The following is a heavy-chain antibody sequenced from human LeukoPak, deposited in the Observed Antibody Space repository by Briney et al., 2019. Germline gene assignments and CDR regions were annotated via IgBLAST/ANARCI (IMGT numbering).Heavy chain of an antibody. Sequence: GGSLRLSCAASGFTFDDYGMSWVRQAPGKGLEWVSGINWNGGSTGYADSVKGRFTISRDNAKNSLYLQMNSLRAEDTAIYYCARDGGWGLYFDYWGQGTLVTVSS. D-gene: IGHD6-19*01. CDR2: INWNGGST. CDR3: ARDGGWGLYFDY. J-gene: IGHJ4*02. CDR1: GFTFDDYG. V-gene: IGHV3-20*04.